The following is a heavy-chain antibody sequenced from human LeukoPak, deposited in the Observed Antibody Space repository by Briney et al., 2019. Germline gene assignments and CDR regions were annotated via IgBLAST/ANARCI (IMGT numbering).Heavy chain of an antibody. V-gene: IGHV3-7*04. CDR1: GLTFSMYW. J-gene: IGHJ4*02. Sequence: GSLRLSCAASGLTFSMYWMSWVRQAPGRGLEWVANKKQEGSEKNYVDCVKGRFTISRDNAKNSVYLQLNSLRAEDTAVYYCARDRSYCSGGSCSGQSDYWGQGTLVTVSS. CDR2: KKQEGSEK. CDR3: ARDRSYCSGGSCSGQSDY. D-gene: IGHD2-15*01.